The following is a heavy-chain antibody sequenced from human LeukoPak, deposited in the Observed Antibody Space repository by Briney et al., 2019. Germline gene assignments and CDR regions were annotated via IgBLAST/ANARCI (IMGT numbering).Heavy chain of an antibody. CDR2: IRSKPDSYAT. V-gene: IGHV3-73*01. CDR3: TTVKTTMV. CDR1: GFTFSGST. Sequence: QPGGSLKLSCAASGFTFSGSTMHWVRQAPGKGLEWVGRIRSKPDSYATAYAASVEGRFSISREDSKDTAYLQMNGLKTEDTAVYYCTTVKTTMVWGQGSLVTVSS. J-gene: IGHJ4*02. D-gene: IGHD5-18*01.